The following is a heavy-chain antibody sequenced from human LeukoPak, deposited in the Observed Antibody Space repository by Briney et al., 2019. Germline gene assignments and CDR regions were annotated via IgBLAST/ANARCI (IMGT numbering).Heavy chain of an antibody. V-gene: IGHV1-2*06. J-gene: IGHJ4*02. CDR2: INPNSGGT. CDR3: ARGDYSSSSIPDY. CDR1: GYTFTGYY. Sequence: ASVKVSCKASGYTFTGYYMHWVRQAPGQGLEWMGRINPNSGGTNYAQKIQGRVTMTRDTSISTAYMELSRLRSDDTAVYYCARGDYSSSSIPDYWGQGTLVTVSS. D-gene: IGHD6-6*01.